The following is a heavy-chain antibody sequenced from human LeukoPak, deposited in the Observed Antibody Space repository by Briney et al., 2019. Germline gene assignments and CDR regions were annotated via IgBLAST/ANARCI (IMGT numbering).Heavy chain of an antibody. CDR2: INPSDYST. J-gene: IGHJ4*02. D-gene: IGHD5-18*01. Sequence: ASVKVSCKASGSTFTSYYMHWVRQAPGQGLEWMGIINPSDYSTIYAQKFQGRVSMTRDTSTSTVYMELSSLRCEDTAVYYCARGGPRGDTAMILTYWGQGTLVTVPS. CDR1: GSTFTSYY. V-gene: IGHV1-46*01. CDR3: ARGGPRGDTAMILTY.